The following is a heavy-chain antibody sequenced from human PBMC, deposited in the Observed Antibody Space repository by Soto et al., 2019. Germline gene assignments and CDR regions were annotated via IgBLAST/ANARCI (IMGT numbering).Heavy chain of an antibody. V-gene: IGHV3-66*01. J-gene: IGHJ6*03. CDR2: IQSGGTT. D-gene: IGHD2-15*01. CDR1: GFTVSSKY. Sequence: EVQLVESGGGLVQPGGSLRLSCAASGFTVSSKYMSWVRQAPGKGLEWVSLIQSGGTTYYADSVKGRFTISRDSSKNMLHLQMDSLRAEDTAVYYCARADILCSGGSCYGVPMDVGGKGTTVTVSS. CDR3: ARADILCSGGSCYGVPMDV.